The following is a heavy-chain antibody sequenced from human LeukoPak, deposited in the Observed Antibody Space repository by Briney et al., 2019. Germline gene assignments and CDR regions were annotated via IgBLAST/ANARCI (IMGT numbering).Heavy chain of an antibody. CDR3: ARGGIRGYSAFDNLDF. J-gene: IGHJ4*02. D-gene: IGHD5-12*01. V-gene: IGHV4-30-2*01. CDR2: IYHSGST. CDR1: GGSISSGGYY. Sequence: SQTLSLTCTVSGGSISSGGYYWSWIRQPPGKGLEWIGYIYHSGSTYYNPSLKSRVSISVVTSKNQFSLRLSSVTAADTAFYYCARGGIRGYSAFDNLDFWGLGTHVTVSS.